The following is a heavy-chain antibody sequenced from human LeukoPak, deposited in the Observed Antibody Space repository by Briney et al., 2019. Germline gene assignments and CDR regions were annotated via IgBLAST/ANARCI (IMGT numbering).Heavy chain of an antibody. V-gene: IGHV1-18*01. J-gene: IGHJ5*02. CDR3: ARDLAMVTGHWFDP. D-gene: IGHD5-18*01. CDR2: ISAYNGNT. CDR1: GYTFTSYG. Sequence: ASVKVSCKASGYTFTSYGISWVRQAPGQGLEWMGWISAYNGNTNYAQKLQGRATMTTDTSTSTAYMELRSLRSDDTAVYYCARDLAMVTGHWFDPWGQGTLVTVSS.